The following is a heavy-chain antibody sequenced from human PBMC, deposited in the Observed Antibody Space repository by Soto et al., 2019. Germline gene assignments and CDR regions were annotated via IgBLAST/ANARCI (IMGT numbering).Heavy chain of an antibody. J-gene: IGHJ4*02. V-gene: IGHV4-34*01. CDR3: ASSTAAKRGYYFDY. D-gene: IGHD2-21*02. Sequence: SETLSLTCAVYGGSFSGYYWSWIRQPPGKGLEWIGEINHSGSTNYNPSLKSRVTISVDTSKNQFSLKLSSVTAADTAVYYCASSTAAKRGYYFDYWDQGTLVTVSS. CDR2: INHSGST. CDR1: GGSFSGYY.